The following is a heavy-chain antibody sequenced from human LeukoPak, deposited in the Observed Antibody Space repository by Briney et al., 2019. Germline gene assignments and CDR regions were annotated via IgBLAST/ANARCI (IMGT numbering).Heavy chain of an antibody. V-gene: IGHV4-59*01. CDR1: AGSITSYY. Sequence: SETLSLTCTVSAGSITSYYWSSIPHPPRKGPDWIGYIYYSGSTNYNPSLKSRVTISVDTSKNQFSLKLSSVTAADTAVYYCAREGRMSGYDPFDYWGQGTLVTVSS. CDR3: AREGRMSGYDPFDY. D-gene: IGHD5-12*01. J-gene: IGHJ4*02. CDR2: IYYSGST.